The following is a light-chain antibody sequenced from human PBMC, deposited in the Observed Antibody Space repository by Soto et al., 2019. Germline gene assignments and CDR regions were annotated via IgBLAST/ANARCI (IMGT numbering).Light chain of an antibody. CDR2: AAS. V-gene: IGKV1-9*01. CDR3: QQLHIYPRT. Sequence: DIRLTQSPSFLSASVGDRVTITCRASHDINRYLAWYQQKPGKAPKLLIYAASTLHNAVLSRFSGAGSGTEFTLTISSLQPEDFATYYCQQLHIYPRTFGQGTKVEF. CDR1: HDINRY. J-gene: IGKJ1*01.